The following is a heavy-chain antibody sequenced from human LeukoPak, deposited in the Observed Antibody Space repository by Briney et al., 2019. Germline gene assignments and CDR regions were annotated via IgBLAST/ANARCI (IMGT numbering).Heavy chain of an antibody. CDR3: ASSQVVHYYFDY. J-gene: IGHJ4*02. CDR1: GGSISSGGYY. Sequence: SETLSLTCTVSGGSISSGGYYWSWIRQHPGKGLEGIWYIYYSGSTYYNPSLKSRVTISVDTSKNQFSLKLSSVTAADTAVYYCASSQVVHYYFDYWGQGTLVTVSS. D-gene: IGHD1-1*01. CDR2: IYYSGST. V-gene: IGHV4-31*03.